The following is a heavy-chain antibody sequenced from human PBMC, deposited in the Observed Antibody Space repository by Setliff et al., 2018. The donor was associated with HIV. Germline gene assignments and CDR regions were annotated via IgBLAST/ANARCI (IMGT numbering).Heavy chain of an antibody. CDR2: IKNDGSEK. CDR3: ARDWPSSTAAGDC. CDR1: GFAFSDFS. D-gene: IGHD6-6*01. Sequence: HPGGSLRLSCAASGFAFSDFSMSWVRQAPGKGLEWVAKIKNDGSEKYYVDSVEGRFTISRDNAKNSLYLEMNSLTVEDTALYYCARDWPSSTAAGDCWGQGTLVTVSS. J-gene: IGHJ4*02. V-gene: IGHV3-7*01.